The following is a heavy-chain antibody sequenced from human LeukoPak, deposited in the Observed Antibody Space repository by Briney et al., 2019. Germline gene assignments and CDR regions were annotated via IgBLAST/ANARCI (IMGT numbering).Heavy chain of an antibody. CDR1: GGSISSYY. D-gene: IGHD3-10*01. CDR2: IYYSGST. J-gene: IGHJ5*02. Sequence: SETLSLTCTVSGGSISSYYWSWIRQPPGKGLEWIGYIYYSGSTSYNPSLKSRVTVSVDTSKNQFSLKLSSVTAADTAVYYCARGREEWFGELHPGNWFDPWGQGTLVTVSS. CDR3: ARGREEWFGELHPGNWFDP. V-gene: IGHV4-59*12.